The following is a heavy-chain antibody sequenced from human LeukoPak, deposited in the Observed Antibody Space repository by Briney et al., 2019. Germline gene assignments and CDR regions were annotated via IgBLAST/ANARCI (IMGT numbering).Heavy chain of an antibody. CDR1: GFTFSSDS. Sequence: GGSLRLYCAASGFTFSSDSMNWVRQAPGKGLEGVSSISSSSSYIYYADSVSGRFTISRDRSKNIPYLQINSLRAEDTAVYYCAKDRCSNGIGCLYYYMDVWGKGPTVTISS. CDR2: ISSSSSYI. V-gene: IGHV3-21*01. CDR3: AKDRCSNGIGCLYYYMDV. J-gene: IGHJ6*03. D-gene: IGHD2-8*01.